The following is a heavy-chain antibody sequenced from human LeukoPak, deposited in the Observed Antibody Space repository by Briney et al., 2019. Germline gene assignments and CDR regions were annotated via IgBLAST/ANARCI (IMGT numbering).Heavy chain of an antibody. Sequence: SETLSLTCTVSGGSISSSSYYWAWIRQSPGKGLEWIGSVYYSGTTHYESSLKSRVSISIDTSKTQFALKVNSVTVADTAVYYCARILDLVTTKTIDYWGQGSLVIVSS. CDR3: ARILDLVTTKTIDY. V-gene: IGHV4-39*06. CDR2: VYYSGTT. J-gene: IGHJ4*02. CDR1: GGSISSSSYY. D-gene: IGHD2-21*02.